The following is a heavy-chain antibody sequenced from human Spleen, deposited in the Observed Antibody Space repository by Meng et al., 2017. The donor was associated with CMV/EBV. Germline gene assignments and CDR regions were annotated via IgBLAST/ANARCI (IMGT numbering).Heavy chain of an antibody. V-gene: IGHV4-61*08. J-gene: IGHJ3*02. CDR2: IYYSGST. Sequence: GSLRLSCTVSGDSVSSSDYYWTWIRLPPGKGLEWIGYIYYSGSTNYNPSLKSRVTISVDTSKNQFSLKLSSVTAADTAVYYCARDGSGRYYYGSGSDAFDIWGQGTMVTVSS. CDR1: GDSVSSSDYY. D-gene: IGHD3-10*01. CDR3: ARDGSGRYYYGSGSDAFDI.